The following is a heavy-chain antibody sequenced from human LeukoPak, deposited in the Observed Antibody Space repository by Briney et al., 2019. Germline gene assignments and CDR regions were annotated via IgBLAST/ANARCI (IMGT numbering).Heavy chain of an antibody. CDR1: GCTFSSYW. V-gene: IGHV3-74*01. D-gene: IGHD2-21*02. J-gene: IGHJ4*02. Sequence: PGGSLSLSCAASGCTFSSYWMHWFRQAPREGLLWVSRVNRDGSSTSYADSVTGRFTISRDNAKNTLYLQMNSLRAEDTAVYYCARGAFGGDGDYWGQGTLVTVSS. CDR2: VNRDGSST. CDR3: ARGAFGGDGDY.